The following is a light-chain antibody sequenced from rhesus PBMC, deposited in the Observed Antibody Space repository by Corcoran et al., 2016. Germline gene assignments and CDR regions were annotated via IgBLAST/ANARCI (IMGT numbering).Light chain of an antibody. CDR1: QGISND. V-gene: IGKV1-33*02. CDR3: QNGYGILYS. Sequence: DIQMTQSPSSLSASVGDTVTITCQASQGISNDLAWSQQKPEKVHKLLIYGASTLQSGVPARFSGGGSGRDINVNIRRLQTEYFAPYYCQNGYGILYSFGQGTKVEIK. J-gene: IGKJ2*01. CDR2: GAS.